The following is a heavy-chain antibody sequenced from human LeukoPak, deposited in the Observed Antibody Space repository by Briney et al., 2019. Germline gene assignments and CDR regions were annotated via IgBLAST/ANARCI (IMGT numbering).Heavy chain of an antibody. CDR1: GGSFSGYY. CDR3: ARLGIVVVPAAISGMDV. J-gene: IGHJ6*04. Sequence: SETLSLTCAVYGGSFSGYYWSWIRQPPGKGLEWIGEINHSGSTNYNPSLKSRVTISVDTSKNQFSLKLSSVTVADTAVYYCARLGIVVVPAAISGMDVWGKGTRSPSPQ. D-gene: IGHD2-2*02. CDR2: INHSGST. V-gene: IGHV4-34*01.